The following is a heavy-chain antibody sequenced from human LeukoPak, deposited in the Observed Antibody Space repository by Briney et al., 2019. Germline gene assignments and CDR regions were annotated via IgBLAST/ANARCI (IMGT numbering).Heavy chain of an antibody. J-gene: IGHJ4*02. CDR2: ISSSSSYI. Sequence: PGGSLRLSCAASGFTFSSYSMNWVRQAPGKGLEWVSSISSSSSYIYYADSVKGRFTISRDNAKNSLYLQMNSLRAEDTAVYYSARDGEDDFWSGYFDYLGQGTLVTVSS. CDR1: GFTFSSYS. V-gene: IGHV3-21*01. CDR3: ARDGEDDFWSGYFDY. D-gene: IGHD3-3*01.